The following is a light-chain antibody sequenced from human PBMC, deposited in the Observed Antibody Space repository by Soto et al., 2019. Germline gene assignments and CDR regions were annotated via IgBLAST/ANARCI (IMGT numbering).Light chain of an antibody. CDR1: QSVDTY. CDR3: QQRSNWHPWT. CDR2: DAS. Sequence: EVVLTQSPATLSLSPGERATLSCRASQSVDTYLAWYQQKPGQPPRLLIYDASNRATGIPARFSGSGSGTDFTLPITILEPEDFVVYYCQQRSNWHPWTFGPGTKV. V-gene: IGKV3-11*01. J-gene: IGKJ3*01.